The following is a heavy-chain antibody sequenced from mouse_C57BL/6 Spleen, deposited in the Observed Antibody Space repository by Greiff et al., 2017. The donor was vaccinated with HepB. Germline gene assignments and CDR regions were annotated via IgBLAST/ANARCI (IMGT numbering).Heavy chain of an antibody. CDR1: GFNIKDDY. D-gene: IGHD2-10*01. V-gene: IGHV14-4*01. CDR3: TCLHTVVY. CDR2: IDPENGDT. Sequence: VQLKHSGAELVRPGASVKLSCTASGFNIKDDYMHWVKQRPEQGLEWIGWIDPENGDTEYASKFQGKATITADTSSNTAYLQLSSLTSEDTAVYYCTCLHTVVYWGQRTLVTVSA. J-gene: IGHJ3*01.